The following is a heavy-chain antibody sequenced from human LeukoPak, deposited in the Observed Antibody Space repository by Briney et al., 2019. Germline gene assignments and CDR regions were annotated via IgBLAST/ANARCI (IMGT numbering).Heavy chain of an antibody. Sequence: PSETLSLTCTVSGGSISSSSYYWGWIRQPPGKGLEWIGYIYHSGSTYYNPSLKSRVTISVDTSKNQFSLKLSSVTAADTAVYYCARDRRNRMGYSSSSVQAFDIWGQGTMVTVSS. CDR2: IYHSGST. V-gene: IGHV4-39*07. CDR3: ARDRRNRMGYSSSSVQAFDI. CDR1: GGSISSSSYY. D-gene: IGHD6-6*01. J-gene: IGHJ3*02.